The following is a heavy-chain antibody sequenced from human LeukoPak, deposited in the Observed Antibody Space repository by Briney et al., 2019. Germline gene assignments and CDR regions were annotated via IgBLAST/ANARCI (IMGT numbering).Heavy chain of an antibody. D-gene: IGHD4-17*01. J-gene: IGHJ4*02. CDR1: GGSISSSGFY. Sequence: PSETLSLTCTVSGGSISSSGFYWGWLRQPPGRGLEWIVSIYYSGSTYYNPSLKSRVTISVGTSKNQFSLRLSSVSAADTAAYYCARQSGDYTYYSDYWGQGTLVTGAS. CDR2: IYYSGST. CDR3: ARQSGDYTYYSDY. V-gene: IGHV4-39*01.